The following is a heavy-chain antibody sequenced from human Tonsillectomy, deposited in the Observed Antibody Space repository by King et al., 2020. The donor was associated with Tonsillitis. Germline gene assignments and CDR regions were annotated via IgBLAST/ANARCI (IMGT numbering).Heavy chain of an antibody. CDR2: ISYDGSNK. CDR1: GFTFSDYP. J-gene: IGHJ4*02. V-gene: IGHV3-30-3*01. CDR3: ASGRGSSGYHPLDY. D-gene: IGHD3-22*01. Sequence: VQLVESGGGVVQPGRSLRLSCAASGFTFSDYPMHWVRQAPGKGLEWVAVISYDGSNKYYTDSVKGRFTISRDNSKNTLYLQMNSLRTEDAAVYHCASGRGSSGYHPLDYWGQGTLVTVSS.